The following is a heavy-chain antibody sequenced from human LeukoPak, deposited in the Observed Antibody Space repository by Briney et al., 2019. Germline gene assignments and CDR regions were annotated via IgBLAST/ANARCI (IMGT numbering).Heavy chain of an antibody. V-gene: IGHV4-59*08. CDR1: GGSISSYY. CDR2: IYYSGST. Sequence: SETLSLTCTVSGGSISSYYWSWIRQPPGKGLEWIGYIYYSGSTNYDPSLKSRVTISVDTSKNQFSLKLSSVTAADTAVYYCARHKMRYSSGWSLFDYWGQGTLVTVSS. D-gene: IGHD6-19*01. CDR3: ARHKMRYSSGWSLFDY. J-gene: IGHJ4*02.